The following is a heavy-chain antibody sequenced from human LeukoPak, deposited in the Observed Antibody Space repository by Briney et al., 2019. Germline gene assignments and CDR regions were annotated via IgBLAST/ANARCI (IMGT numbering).Heavy chain of an antibody. V-gene: IGHV3-15*01. CDR2: IRSKTDGGAA. Sequence: GGSLRLSCAASGFTFSSYSMSWVRQAPGKGLEWVGRIRSKTDGGAAHYATPLRDRFTISRDDSRNTLYLQINSLRAEDTAVYYCTRRDRNYGDLDSWGLGTLVIVSP. J-gene: IGHJ4*02. D-gene: IGHD4-17*01. CDR1: GFTFSSYS. CDR3: TRRDRNYGDLDS.